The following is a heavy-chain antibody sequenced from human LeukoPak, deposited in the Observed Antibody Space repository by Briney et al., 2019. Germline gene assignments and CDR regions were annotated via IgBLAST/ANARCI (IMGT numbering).Heavy chain of an antibody. J-gene: IGHJ4*02. CDR3: ARQNRAAAGTSSLDY. D-gene: IGHD6-13*01. Sequence: SETLSLTCTVSGGSISSSSYYWGWIRQPPGKGLEWIGSIYYSGSTYYNPSLKSRVTISVDTSKNQFSLKLSSVTAADTAVYYCARQNRAAAGTSSLDYWGQGTLVTVSS. CDR2: IYYSGST. V-gene: IGHV4-39*01. CDR1: GGSISSSSYY.